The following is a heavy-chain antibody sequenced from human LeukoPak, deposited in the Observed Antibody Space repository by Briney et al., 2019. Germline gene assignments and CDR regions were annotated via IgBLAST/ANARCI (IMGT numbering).Heavy chain of an antibody. CDR1: GGSISSRNTY. CDR2: IYYSGST. J-gene: IGHJ4*02. D-gene: IGHD3-10*01. CDR3: ARGQWFGEDI. Sequence: SETLSLTCSVSGGSISSRNTYWGWIRQPPGKGLEWIGNIYYSGSTNYNPSLESRLTIFADTSKNQFSLRLTSVSAADTAVYFCARGQWFGEDIWGQGTLVIVSS. V-gene: IGHV4-39*01.